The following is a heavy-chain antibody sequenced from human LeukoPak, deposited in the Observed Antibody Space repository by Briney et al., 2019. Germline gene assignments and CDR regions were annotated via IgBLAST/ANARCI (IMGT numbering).Heavy chain of an antibody. J-gene: IGHJ4*02. CDR1: RFTFSSYA. V-gene: IGHV3-30*04. CDR2: ISKDGSKK. CDR3: VSAQYGSGIYAIFAS. D-gene: IGHD3-10*01. Sequence: GGSLRLSCAASRFTFSSYAMHWVRQAPGKGLEWVAVISKDGSKKYYADSVTGRFTISRDNSKNILYLQMSSLRTEDTAVYYCVSAQYGSGIYAIFASWGQGTLVTVSS.